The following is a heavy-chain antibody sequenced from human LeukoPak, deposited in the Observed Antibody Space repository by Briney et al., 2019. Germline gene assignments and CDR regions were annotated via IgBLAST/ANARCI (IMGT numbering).Heavy chain of an antibody. CDR1: GGSVSSGSYY. V-gene: IGHV4-61*01. CDR3: ARWYSSGYDAFDI. D-gene: IGHD6-19*01. CDR2: IYYSGST. Sequence: SETLSLTCTVSGGSVSSGSYYWSWIRQPPGKGLEWIGYIYYSGSTNYNPSLKSRVTISVDTSKNQFSLKLSSVTAADTAVYYCARWYSSGYDAFDIWGQGTMVTVSS. J-gene: IGHJ3*02.